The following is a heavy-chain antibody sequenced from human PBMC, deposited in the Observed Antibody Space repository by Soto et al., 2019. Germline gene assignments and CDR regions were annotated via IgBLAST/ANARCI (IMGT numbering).Heavy chain of an antibody. V-gene: IGHV1-69*14. D-gene: IGHD1-1*01. Sequence: QVQLVQSGAEVKKPGSSVKVSCKASGGTFSRYAFSWVRQAPGQGPEWMGGIIPMYGTPNYAQKFQGRVTIIADRSTNTVYMELSSLRSEDTAVYYCAKGGGGLRDNWKYYYYGFDVGGQGTPVTVSS. CDR1: GGTFSRYA. CDR3: AKGGGGLRDNWKYYYYGFDV. J-gene: IGHJ6*02. CDR2: IIPMYGTP.